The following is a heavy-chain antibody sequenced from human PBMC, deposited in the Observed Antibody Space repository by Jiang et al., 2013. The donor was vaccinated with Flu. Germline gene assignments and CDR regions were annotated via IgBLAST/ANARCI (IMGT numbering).Heavy chain of an antibody. CDR1: GYSFTTYW. Sequence: CKGSGYSFTTYWIGWVRQMPGKGLEWMGIIYPRDSDTRYSPSFQGQVTISADKSISTAYLQWSSLKASDTAMYYCARHSYDSSGSIRYFDLWGRGTLVTVSS. J-gene: IGHJ2*01. D-gene: IGHD3-22*01. V-gene: IGHV5-51*01. CDR2: IYPRDSDT. CDR3: ARHSYDSSGSIRYFDL.